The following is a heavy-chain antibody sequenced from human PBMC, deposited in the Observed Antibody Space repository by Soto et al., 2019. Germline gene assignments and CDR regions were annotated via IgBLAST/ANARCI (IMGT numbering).Heavy chain of an antibody. J-gene: IGHJ4*02. CDR1: GFTFSSYW. V-gene: IGHV3-74*01. D-gene: IGHD5-18*01. CDR2: INSDGSTT. CDR3: ATLNSFGPDY. Sequence: GGSLRLSCAASGFTFSSYWMHWVRQTAGKGLVWVSQINSDGSTTRYADSVKGRFTISRDNAKNTVYLQMNSLRADDTAVYYCATLNSFGPDYWGQGTLVTVSS.